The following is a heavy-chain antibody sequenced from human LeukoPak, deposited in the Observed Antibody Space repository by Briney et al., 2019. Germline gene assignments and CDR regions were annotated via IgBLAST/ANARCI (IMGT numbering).Heavy chain of an antibody. CDR3: ARVGHMITFGGVIVHYYYMDV. CDR1: GFTVSSNY. D-gene: IGHD3-16*02. CDR2: IYSGGST. Sequence: PGGSLRLSCAASGFTVSSNYMSWVRQAPGKGLEWVSVIYSGGSTYYADSVKGRFTISRDNSKNTLYLQMNSLRAEDTAVYYCARVGHMITFGGVIVHYYYMDVWGKGTTVTISS. V-gene: IGHV3-53*01. J-gene: IGHJ6*03.